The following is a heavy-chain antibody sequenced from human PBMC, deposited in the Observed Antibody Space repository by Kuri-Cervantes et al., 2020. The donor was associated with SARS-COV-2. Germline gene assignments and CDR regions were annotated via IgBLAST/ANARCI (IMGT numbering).Heavy chain of an antibody. Sequence: SETLSLTCTVSGGSISSGSYYWSWIRQPAGKGLEWIGYIYTSGSTNYNPSLKSRVTISVDTSKNQFSLKLSSVTAADTAIYYCARDWNDYGYYWGQGILVTVSS. CDR2: IYTSGST. CDR3: ARDWNDYGYY. D-gene: IGHD4-17*01. V-gene: IGHV4-61*09. CDR1: GGSISSGSYY. J-gene: IGHJ4*02.